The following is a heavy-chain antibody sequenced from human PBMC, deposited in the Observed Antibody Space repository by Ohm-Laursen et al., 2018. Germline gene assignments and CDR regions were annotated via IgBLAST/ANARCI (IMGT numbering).Heavy chain of an antibody. J-gene: IGHJ4*02. CDR1: GGSFSGYY. CDR2: INHSGST. CDR3: ARSGKIIY. D-gene: IGHD4-23*01. V-gene: IGHV4-34*01. Sequence: SDTLSLTCTVYGGSFSGYYWSWIRQPPGKGLEWIGEINHSGSTNYNPSLKSRVTISVDTSKNQFSLKLSSVTAADTAVYYCARSGKIIYWGQGTLVTVSS.